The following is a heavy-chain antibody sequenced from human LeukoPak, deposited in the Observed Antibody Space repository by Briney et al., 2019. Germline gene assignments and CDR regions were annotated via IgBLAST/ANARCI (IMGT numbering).Heavy chain of an antibody. Sequence: GGSLRLSCAASGFTFSNYAMSWVRQAPGKGLEWVSTIRGSDRETYYADSVKGRFTVSRDNSKNTLYLQMNSLRAEDTALYYCAKGGYRTPFDPWGQGTLVTVSS. D-gene: IGHD6-13*01. CDR2: IRGSDRET. CDR3: AKGGYRTPFDP. CDR1: GFTFSNYA. J-gene: IGHJ5*02. V-gene: IGHV3-23*01.